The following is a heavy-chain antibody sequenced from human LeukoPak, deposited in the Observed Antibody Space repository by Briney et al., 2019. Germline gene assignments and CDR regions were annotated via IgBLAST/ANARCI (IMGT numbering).Heavy chain of an antibody. CDR2: IYYSGNT. J-gene: IGHJ4*02. D-gene: IGHD5-18*01. CDR3: ARHFGYTYGYILY. V-gene: IGHV4-39*01. CDR1: GASISTVNYY. Sequence: SETLSLTCTVSGASISTVNYYWGWIRQPPGKGLEWIGTIYYSGNTYYSSSLKSRVTISVDTSKNQLSLKLNSVTAADTAVYYCARHFGYTYGYILYWGQGTLVTVSS.